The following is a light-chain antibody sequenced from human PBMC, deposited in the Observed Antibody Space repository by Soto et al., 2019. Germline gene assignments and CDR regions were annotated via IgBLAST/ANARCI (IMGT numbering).Light chain of an antibody. CDR2: GAS. V-gene: IGKV3D-15*01. CDR1: QSVGSN. CDR3: QQYNNRPPIT. J-gene: IGKJ5*01. Sequence: EIVLTPSPATLSVSPVERATLSCRASQSVGSNLAWYQQRPGQAPRLLIYGASTRATGIPVRFSGSGSGTEFTLTISGLQSEDFGVYLCQQYNNRPPITFGQGTRLEIK.